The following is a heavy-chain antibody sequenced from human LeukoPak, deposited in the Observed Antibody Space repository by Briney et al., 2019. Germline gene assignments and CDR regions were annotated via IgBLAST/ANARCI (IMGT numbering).Heavy chain of an antibody. CDR1: GGSISSGHYY. CDR2: IYYSGST. D-gene: IGHD6-19*01. Sequence: SETLSLTCTVSGGSISSGHYYWGWIRQHPGKGLEWIGNIYYSGSTYYNPSLKSRVTISGDTSKSQFSLKVSAVTAADTAVYYGARGSVSPPLDYWGQGTLVTVSS. J-gene: IGHJ4*02. CDR3: ARGSVSPPLDY. V-gene: IGHV4-31*03.